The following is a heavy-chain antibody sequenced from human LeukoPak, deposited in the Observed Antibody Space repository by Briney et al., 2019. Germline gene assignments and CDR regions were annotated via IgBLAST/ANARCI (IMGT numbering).Heavy chain of an antibody. CDR1: GGSISSYY. CDR2: IYYRENT. V-gene: IGHV4-59*01. D-gene: IGHD1-26*01. CDR3: ARIGSSRHFDY. Sequence: SETLSLTCTVSGGSISSYYWSWIRQPPGKGLEWIGYIYYRENTNYNPSLKSRVTISVDTSKNQFSLKLSAVTAADTAVYYCARIGSSRHFDYWGQGTLVSVSS. J-gene: IGHJ4*02.